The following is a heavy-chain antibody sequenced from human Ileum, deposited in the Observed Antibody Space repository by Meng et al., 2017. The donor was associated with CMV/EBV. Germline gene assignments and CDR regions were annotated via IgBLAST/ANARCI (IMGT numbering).Heavy chain of an antibody. CDR3: AGGAGGSGSYYNADNWFDP. CDR2: ISGSGGTI. J-gene: IGHJ5*02. V-gene: IGHV3-11*04. CDR1: GFIFSDYY. D-gene: IGHD3-10*01. Sequence: GESLKISCAASGFIFSDYYISWIRQAPGKGLEWISYISGSGGTIYYADSVKGRFTISRDNAKKSLYLQMSSLRAEDTAVYHCAGGAGGSGSYYNADNWFDPWGQGTRVTVSS.